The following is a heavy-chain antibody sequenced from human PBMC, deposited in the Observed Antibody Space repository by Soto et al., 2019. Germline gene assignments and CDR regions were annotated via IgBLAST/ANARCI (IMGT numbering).Heavy chain of an antibody. CDR1: GDTFSNHA. Sequence: QVHLVQSGTEVKKPGSSVKVSCKTSGDTFSNHAISWVRQAPGQGLEWMGGIIPLFDSASYAQRSHDRVTLTADKFTSTAYLELRGLTPEATAVYYCAASTFQSGVSGYFHLDHWGQGTLVTVSS. V-gene: IGHV1-69*06. D-gene: IGHD3-3*01. CDR3: AASTFQSGVSGYFHLDH. CDR2: IIPLFDSA. J-gene: IGHJ4*02.